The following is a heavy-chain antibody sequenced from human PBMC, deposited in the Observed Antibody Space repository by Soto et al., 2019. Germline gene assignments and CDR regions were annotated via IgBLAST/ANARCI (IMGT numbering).Heavy chain of an antibody. CDR3: ARLSRASFALDV. CDR1: GYNFITDW. CDR2: IDPTDSYT. V-gene: IGHV5-10-1*01. D-gene: IGHD3-16*01. Sequence: GESLKISCKGSGYNFITDWISGVRQIPGKGLEWMGRIDPTDSYTKYSPSFEGHVTISADKSISTAYLQWSGLKASDSAVYYCARLSRASFALDVWGQGTTVTV. J-gene: IGHJ6*02.